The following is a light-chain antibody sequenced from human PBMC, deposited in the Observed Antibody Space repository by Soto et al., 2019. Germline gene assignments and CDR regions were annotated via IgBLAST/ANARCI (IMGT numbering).Light chain of an antibody. J-gene: IGKJ1*01. Sequence: EIVVTQSPGTLSLSPGERATLSCRASQSVSSTYLAWYRQKPGQAPSLLIYGASNRATGIPDRFSGSGSGTDFTLTISRLEPEDFAVYYCQQYGRSSWTFGQGTKVDI. CDR1: QSVSSTY. CDR3: QQYGRSSWT. V-gene: IGKV3-20*01. CDR2: GAS.